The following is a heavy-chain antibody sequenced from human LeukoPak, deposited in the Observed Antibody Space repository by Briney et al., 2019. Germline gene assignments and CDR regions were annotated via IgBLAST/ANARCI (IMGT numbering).Heavy chain of an antibody. Sequence: ASVKVSCKASGYTFTSCGISWVRQAPGQGLEWMGWISTYNGNTHYAQKLQGRVTMTRDTSTSTVYMELSSLRSDDTAVYYCARLAAPGTSSDYWGQGTLVTVSS. D-gene: IGHD6-13*01. V-gene: IGHV1-18*01. CDR2: ISTYNGNT. J-gene: IGHJ4*02. CDR1: GYTFTSCG. CDR3: ARLAAPGTSSDY.